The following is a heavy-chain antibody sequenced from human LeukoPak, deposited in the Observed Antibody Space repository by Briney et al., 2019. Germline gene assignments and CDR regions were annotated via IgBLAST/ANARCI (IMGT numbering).Heavy chain of an antibody. CDR1: GFIFSNYA. CDR2: VTSGGGHI. Sequence: GGSLRLSCAASGFIFSNYAMSGVREAPGKGREWVSGVTSGGGHIYYADFVKGRFTISRDDSKNTLFLQMDSLRVEDTAVYYCVTGDPIWFDPWGQGTLVTVSS. V-gene: IGHV3-23*01. J-gene: IGHJ5*02. D-gene: IGHD3-10*01. CDR3: VTGDPIWFDP.